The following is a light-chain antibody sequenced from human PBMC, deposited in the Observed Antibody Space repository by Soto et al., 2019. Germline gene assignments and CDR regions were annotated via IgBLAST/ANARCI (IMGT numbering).Light chain of an antibody. CDR3: QQSHSSWT. J-gene: IGKJ1*01. Sequence: DIQMTQSPSSLSASVGDRVTITCRASQSISSRLNWYQQKSGKAPKLLICATSSLQSGVPSRFSGSGSGTDFTLTISSLQPEDFATYYCQQSHSSWTFGQGTKVEI. V-gene: IGKV1-39*01. CDR2: ATS. CDR1: QSISSR.